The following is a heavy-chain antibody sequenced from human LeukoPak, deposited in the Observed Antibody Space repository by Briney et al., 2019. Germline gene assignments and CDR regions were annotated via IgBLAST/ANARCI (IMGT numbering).Heavy chain of an antibody. CDR3: ARAEGYSSSWHRPTHLDY. Sequence: ASERVSCKASGYTFSSYGISWVRQAPGQGLEWLGYISAYNGNTNYAQKVQGRITMTTDTSTSTAYMEMRSLRSDDTAVYYCARAEGYSSSWHRPTHLDYWGQGTLVTVSS. CDR2: ISAYNGNT. D-gene: IGHD6-13*01. V-gene: IGHV1-18*01. J-gene: IGHJ4*02. CDR1: GYTFSSYG.